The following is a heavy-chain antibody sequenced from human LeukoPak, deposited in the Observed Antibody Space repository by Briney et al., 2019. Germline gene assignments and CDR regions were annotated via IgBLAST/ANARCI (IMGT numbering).Heavy chain of an antibody. Sequence: ASVKVSCKASGYTFTGYGISWVRQAPGQGLEWMGWISAYNGNTNYAQKLQGRVTMTTDTSTSTAYMELRSLRSDDTAVYYCARTRGSGSPNWFDPWGQGTLVTVSS. CDR3: ARTRGSGSPNWFDP. J-gene: IGHJ5*02. V-gene: IGHV1-18*01. CDR2: ISAYNGNT. CDR1: GYTFTGYG. D-gene: IGHD3-10*01.